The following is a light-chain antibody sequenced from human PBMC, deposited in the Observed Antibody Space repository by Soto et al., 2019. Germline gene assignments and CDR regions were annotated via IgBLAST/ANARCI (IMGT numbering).Light chain of an antibody. CDR2: DVS. V-gene: IGLV2-14*01. J-gene: IGLJ2*01. Sequence: QSVLTQPASVSGSPGQSITISCTGTSSDFGGYNYVSWYQQHPGNAPKLMIYDVSNRPSGVSNRFSGSKSGNTASLTISGLQAEDEADYYCSLYTSSSTLVFGGGTKLTVL. CDR3: SLYTSSSTLV. CDR1: SSDFGGYNY.